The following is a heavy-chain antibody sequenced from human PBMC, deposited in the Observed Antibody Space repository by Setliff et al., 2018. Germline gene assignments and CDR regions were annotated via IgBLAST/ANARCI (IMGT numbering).Heavy chain of an antibody. Sequence: GESLKISCTGSGYSFITYWIGWVRQMPGKGLEWMGIIYPGDSDTRYSPSFQGQVTISADKSISTAYLQWSSLKASDTAIYYCAQKHQRASWAFDPWGRGTLVTVSS. CDR2: IYPGDSDT. CDR3: AQKHQRASWAFDP. V-gene: IGHV5-51*01. J-gene: IGHJ5*02. D-gene: IGHD2-2*01. CDR1: GYSFITYW.